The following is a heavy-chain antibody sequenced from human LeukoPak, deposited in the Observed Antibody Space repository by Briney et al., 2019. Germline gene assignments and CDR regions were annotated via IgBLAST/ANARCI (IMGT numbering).Heavy chain of an antibody. J-gene: IGHJ4*02. V-gene: IGHV4-34*01. D-gene: IGHD3-10*01. CDR2: INHSGST. Sequence: SETLSLTCAVYGGSFSGYYWSWIRQSPGKGLEWIGEINHSGSTNYNPSLKSRVTISVDTSKNQFSLKLSSVTAADPAVYYCARLNYYGSGIDYWGQGTLVTVSS. CDR3: ARLNYYGSGIDY. CDR1: GGSFSGYY.